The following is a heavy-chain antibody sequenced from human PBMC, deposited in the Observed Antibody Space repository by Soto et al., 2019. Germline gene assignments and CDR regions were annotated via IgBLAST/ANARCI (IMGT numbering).Heavy chain of an antibody. CDR3: ARDGYYGSGIGDLYGMDV. CDR2: IWYDGSNK. J-gene: IGHJ6*02. V-gene: IGHV3-33*01. CDR1: GVTFSSYG. D-gene: IGHD3-10*01. Sequence: PGGSLRLSCAASGVTFSSYGMHWVRQAPGKGLEWVAVIWYDGSNKYYADSVKGRFTISRDNSKNTLYLQMNSLRAEDTAVYYCARDGYYGSGIGDLYGMDVWGQGTTVTVSS.